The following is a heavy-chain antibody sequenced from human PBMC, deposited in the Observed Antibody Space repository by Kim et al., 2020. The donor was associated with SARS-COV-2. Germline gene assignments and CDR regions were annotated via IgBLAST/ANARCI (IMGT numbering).Heavy chain of an antibody. CDR3: ARRTKNSGPHAGMDV. D-gene: IGHD1-26*01. CDR1: GDSVSSNSAA. J-gene: IGHJ6*02. Sequence: SQTLSLTCAISGDSVSSNSAAWNWIRQSPSRGLEWLGRTYYRSKWSNDYAISVKSRITINPDTSKNQFSLQLNSVTPEDTAVYYCARRTKNSGPHAGMDVWGQGTTVTVSS. V-gene: IGHV6-1*01. CDR2: TYYRSKWSN.